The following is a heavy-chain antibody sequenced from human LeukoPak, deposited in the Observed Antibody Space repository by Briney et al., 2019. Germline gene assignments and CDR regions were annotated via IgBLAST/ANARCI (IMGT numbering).Heavy chain of an antibody. CDR1: GYTFTGYY. D-gene: IGHD2-2*01. CDR3: ARERYCSSTSCYASFDY. J-gene: IGHJ4*02. V-gene: IGHV1-2*02. Sequence: ASVKVSCKASGYTFTGYYMHWVRQAPGQGLERMGWINPNSGGTNYAQKFQGRVTMTRDTSISTAYMELSRLRSDDTAVYYCARERYCSSTSCYASFDYWGQGTLVTVS. CDR2: INPNSGGT.